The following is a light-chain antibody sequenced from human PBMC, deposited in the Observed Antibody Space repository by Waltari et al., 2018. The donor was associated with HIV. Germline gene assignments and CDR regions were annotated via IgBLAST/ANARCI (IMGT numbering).Light chain of an antibody. V-gene: IGKV1-5*03. J-gene: IGKJ1*01. CDR2: KAS. Sequence: DMQMTQCAITVSASVGGKVSITCRASQSISSWFAWYQQKPGKSPKLLIYKASSLESVVPSRFSGSGSGTEFTLTISSLQPDAFATYYCQHYDTYSPWTFGQGTKVEI. CDR3: QHYDTYSPWT. CDR1: QSISSW.